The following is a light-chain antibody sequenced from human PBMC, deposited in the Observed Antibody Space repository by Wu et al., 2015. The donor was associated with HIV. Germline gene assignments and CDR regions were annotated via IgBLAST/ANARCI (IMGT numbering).Light chain of an antibody. CDR1: QSISSY. J-gene: IGKJ1*01. V-gene: IGKV1-39*01. Sequence: DIQMTQSPSTLSASVGDGVTITCRASQSISSYLHWYQQKPGAAPKLLIYTASNLQSGVPSRFSGSGSGTDFTLTISSLQPEDFATYYCQQTYSTPKTFGQGTKVEIK. CDR2: TAS. CDR3: QQTYSTPKT.